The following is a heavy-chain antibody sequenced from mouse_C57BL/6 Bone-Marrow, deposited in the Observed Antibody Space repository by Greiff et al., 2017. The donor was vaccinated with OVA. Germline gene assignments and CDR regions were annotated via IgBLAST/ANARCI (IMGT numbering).Heavy chain of an antibody. V-gene: IGHV3-6*01. CDR3: AREGMIYFDY. J-gene: IGHJ2*01. CDR2: ISYDGSN. CDR1: GYSITSGYY. Sequence: DVKLQESGPGLVKPSQSLSLTCSVTGYSITSGYYWNWIRQFPGNKLEWMGYISYDGSNNYNPSLKNRISITRDTSKNQFFLKLNSVTTEDTATYYCAREGMIYFDYWGQGTTLTVSS. D-gene: IGHD2-4*01.